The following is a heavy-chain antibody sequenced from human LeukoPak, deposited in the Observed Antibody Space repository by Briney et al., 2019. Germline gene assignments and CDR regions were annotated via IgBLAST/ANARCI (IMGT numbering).Heavy chain of an antibody. D-gene: IGHD2-21*02. CDR3: ARDHSTEIDV. J-gene: IGHJ6*02. Sequence: SETLSLTCTVSGGSISSYYWSWIRQPPGKGLEWIGYIYYSGSTNYNPSLKSRVTISVDTSKNQFSLKLSSVTAADTAVYYWARDHSTEIDVWGQGTTVTVSS. CDR2: IYYSGST. CDR1: GGSISSYY. V-gene: IGHV4-59*01.